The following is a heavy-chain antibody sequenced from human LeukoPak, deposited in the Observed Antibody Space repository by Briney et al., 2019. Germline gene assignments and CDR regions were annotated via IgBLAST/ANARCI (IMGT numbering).Heavy chain of an antibody. CDR3: ARASSQWLVPY. D-gene: IGHD6-19*01. CDR1: GFTFNSYA. J-gene: IGHJ4*02. Sequence: GGSLRLSCAASGFTFNSYAMSWVRQAPGKGLEWVSLISGSGGSTYYADSVKGRFTISRDNAKNSLYLQMNSLRAEDTAVYYCARASSQWLVPYWGQGTLVTVSS. CDR2: ISGSGGST. V-gene: IGHV3-23*01.